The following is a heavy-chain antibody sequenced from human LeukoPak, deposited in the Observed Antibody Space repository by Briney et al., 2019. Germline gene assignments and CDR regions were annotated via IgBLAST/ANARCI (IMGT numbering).Heavy chain of an antibody. V-gene: IGHV4-34*01. J-gene: IGHJ4*02. CDR3: ASTLYAIAAARNYVFDY. D-gene: IGHD6-13*01. CDR1: GGSFSGYY. CDR2: INHSGST. Sequence: PSETLSLTCAVYGGSFSGYYRSWIRQPPGKGLEWIGEINHSGSTNYNPSLKSRVTISVDTSKNQFSLKLSSVTAADTAVYYCASTLYAIAAARNYVFDYWGQGTLVTVSS.